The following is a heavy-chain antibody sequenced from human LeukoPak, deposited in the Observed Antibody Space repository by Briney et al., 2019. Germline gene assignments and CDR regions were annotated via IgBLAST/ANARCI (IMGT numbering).Heavy chain of an antibody. Sequence: GGSLRLSCAASGFTFDDYGMSWVRQAPGRGLEWVSGINWNGGSTGYADSVKGRFTISRDNAKNSLYLQMNSLRSEDTAVYYCARLGLLGIVVVPAAMGYGMDVWGQGTTVTVSS. D-gene: IGHD2-2*03. CDR1: GFTFDDYG. V-gene: IGHV3-20*04. J-gene: IGHJ6*02. CDR3: ARLGLLGIVVVPAAMGYGMDV. CDR2: INWNGGST.